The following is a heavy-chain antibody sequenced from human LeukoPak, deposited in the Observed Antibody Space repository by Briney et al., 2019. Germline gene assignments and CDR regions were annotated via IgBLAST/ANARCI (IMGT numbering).Heavy chain of an antibody. J-gene: IGHJ6*03. Sequence: KPSETLSLTCTVSGGSISSYYWSWIRQPPGKGLEWIGYIYYSGRPNYNPSLKSRVTISVDTSKNQFSLKLTSVTAADTAVYYCARVSSPDDSYGKGDYYYYMDVWGKGTTVTVSS. CDR1: GGSISSYY. CDR3: ARVSSPDDSYGKGDYYYYMDV. D-gene: IGHD5-18*01. CDR2: IYYSGRP. V-gene: IGHV4-59*01.